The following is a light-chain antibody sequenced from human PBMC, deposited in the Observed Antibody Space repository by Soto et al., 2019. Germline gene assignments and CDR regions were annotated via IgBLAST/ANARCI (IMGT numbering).Light chain of an antibody. J-gene: IGKJ1*01. CDR1: QSVSSY. Sequence: EIALTQSPATLSLSPGERATLSCRASQSVSSYLAWYQQKPGQAPRLLIYDASNRATGIPARFSGSGSGTDFTLTISSLEPEAFAVYYCQQRSNWPPMWTFGQGTKVEIK. CDR2: DAS. V-gene: IGKV3-11*01. CDR3: QQRSNWPPMWT.